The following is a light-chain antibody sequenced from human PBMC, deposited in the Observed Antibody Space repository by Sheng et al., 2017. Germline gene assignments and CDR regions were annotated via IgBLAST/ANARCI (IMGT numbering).Light chain of an antibody. Sequence: DIVMTQSPDSLAVSLGERATINCKSSQSVLHTSTNNKYLAWYQQKPRQPPKVLIYWASTRASGVPDRFSGSGSATDFTLTINNLQAEDVAVYFCQQYFXTPITFGQGTRLEIK. J-gene: IGKJ5*01. V-gene: IGKV4-1*01. CDR2: WAS. CDR1: QSVLHTSTNNKY. CDR3: QQYFXTPIT.